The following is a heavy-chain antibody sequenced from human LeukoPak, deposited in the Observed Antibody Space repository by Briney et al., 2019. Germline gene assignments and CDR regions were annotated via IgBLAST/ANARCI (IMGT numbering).Heavy chain of an antibody. Sequence: GGSLRLSCAASGFIFSSYGMHWVRQAPGKGLEWVAVIWYDGSNKNYVDSVKGRFTISRDNSKNTLYLQMNSLRAEDTAVYYCAKEPAPSMIVVITHFHYWRQRTLVTVSS. CDR1: GFIFSSYG. CDR3: AKEPAPSMIVVITHFHY. V-gene: IGHV3-33*06. J-gene: IGHJ4*02. D-gene: IGHD3-22*01. CDR2: IWYDGSNK.